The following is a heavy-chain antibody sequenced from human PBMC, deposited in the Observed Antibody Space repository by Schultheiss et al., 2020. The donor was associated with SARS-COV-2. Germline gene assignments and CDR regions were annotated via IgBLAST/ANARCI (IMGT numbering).Heavy chain of an antibody. Sequence: GGSLRLSCKGSGYSFTSYWIGWVRQLPGKGLEWMGIIYPDDSETRYSPPFQGLVTVSADKSTSTAYLQWSSLKASDTAMYYCARTRGASLLFDYWGQGTLVTVSS. V-gene: IGHV5-51*01. CDR3: ARTRGASLLFDY. CDR2: IYPDDSET. CDR1: GYSFTSYW. D-gene: IGHD3-10*01. J-gene: IGHJ4*02.